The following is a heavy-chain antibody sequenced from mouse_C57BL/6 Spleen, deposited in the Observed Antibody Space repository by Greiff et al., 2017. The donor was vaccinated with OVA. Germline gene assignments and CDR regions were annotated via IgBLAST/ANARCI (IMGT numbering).Heavy chain of an antibody. CDR2: ISGGGGNT. D-gene: IGHD2-4*01. CDR1: GFTFSSYT. J-gene: IGHJ2*01. Sequence: EVKLVESGGGLVKPGGSLKLSCAASGFTFSSYTMSWVRQTPETRLEWVATISGGGGNTYYPDSVKGRFTISRDNAKNTLYLQMSSLRSEDTALYYWARHMIYYELTGDYWGKGTTLTVSS. CDR3: ARHMIYYELTGDY. V-gene: IGHV5-9*01.